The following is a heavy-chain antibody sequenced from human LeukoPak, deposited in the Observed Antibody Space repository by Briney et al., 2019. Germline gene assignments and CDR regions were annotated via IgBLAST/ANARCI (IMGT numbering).Heavy chain of an antibody. Sequence: GGSLRLSCVASGLNFYDSAMHWVRQAPGKGLEWVSLISADGGSTFSADSVKGRFSISRDNSKKSLYLQMNSLRSEDTAMYCCAKESGKFDYWGQGTLVAVSS. CDR1: GLNFYDSA. CDR3: AKESGKFDY. J-gene: IGHJ4*02. CDR2: ISADGGST. V-gene: IGHV3-43*02.